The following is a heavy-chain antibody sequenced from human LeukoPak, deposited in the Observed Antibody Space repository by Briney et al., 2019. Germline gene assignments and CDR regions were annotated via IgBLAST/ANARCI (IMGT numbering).Heavy chain of an antibody. J-gene: IGHJ5*02. Sequence: SVKVSCKASGGTFSSYAISWVRQAPGQGLVWMGGIIPIFGTANYAQKFQGRVTITADESTSTAYMELSSLRSEDTAVYYCARGHYDSSGYYYTWGQGTLVTVSS. CDR1: GGTFSSYA. D-gene: IGHD3-22*01. V-gene: IGHV1-69*01. CDR2: IIPIFGTA. CDR3: ARGHYDSSGYYYT.